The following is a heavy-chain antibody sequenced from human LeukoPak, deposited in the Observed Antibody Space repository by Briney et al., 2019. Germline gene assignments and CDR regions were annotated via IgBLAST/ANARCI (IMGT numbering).Heavy chain of an antibody. CDR3: AKGGNWNYLITSTEYFQH. Sequence: GGSLRLSCAASGFTFRSYVMSWVRLAPGKGLEWVSGLNTDGAWIYYADSVKGRFTISRDNSENTLYLQMNSLRAEDTAVYYCAKGGNWNYLITSTEYFQHWGQGTLVTVSS. D-gene: IGHD1-7*01. CDR2: LNTDGAWI. J-gene: IGHJ1*01. V-gene: IGHV3-23*01. CDR1: GFTFRSYV.